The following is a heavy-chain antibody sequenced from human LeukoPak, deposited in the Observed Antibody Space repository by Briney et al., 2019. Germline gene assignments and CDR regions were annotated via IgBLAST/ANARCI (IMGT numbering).Heavy chain of an antibody. J-gene: IGHJ4*02. D-gene: IGHD6-6*01. Sequence: ASVKVSCKASGYTFTSYSINWVRQAPGQGLEWMGWISTYNGNTNYTQKLQGRVTMTTDTSTSTAYMELRSLRSDDTAVYYCAKDRWRDGSSSFDNWGQGTLVTVSS. V-gene: IGHV1-18*01. CDR3: AKDRWRDGSSSFDN. CDR2: ISTYNGNT. CDR1: GYTFTSYS.